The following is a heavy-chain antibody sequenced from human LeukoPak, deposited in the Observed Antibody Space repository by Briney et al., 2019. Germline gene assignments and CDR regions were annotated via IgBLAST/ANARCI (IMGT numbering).Heavy chain of an antibody. CDR3: ARIRSSRNWFDP. CDR2: IYYSGST. CDR1: GDSTISYY. J-gene: IGHJ5*02. Sequence: SETLSLTCTVSGDSTISYYWSWIRQPPGKGLEWIGYIYYSGSTKYNPSLKSRVTISVDTSKTQFSLKLSSVTAADTVVFYCARIRSSRNWFDPWGQGTLVTVSS. D-gene: IGHD6-13*01. V-gene: IGHV4-59*01.